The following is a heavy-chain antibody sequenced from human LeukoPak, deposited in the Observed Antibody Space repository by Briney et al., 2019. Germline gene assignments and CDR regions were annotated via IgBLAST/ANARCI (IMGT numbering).Heavy chain of an antibody. CDR1: GGYITSSSYY. CDR3: ARLVLLWFGEPFDAFDI. J-gene: IGHJ3*02. V-gene: IGHV4-39*01. Sequence: SETLSLTCTVSGGYITSSSYYWGWIRQPPGKGLEWIGSIYYSGSTYYNPSLKSRVTISVDTSKNQFSLKLSSVTAADTAVYYCARLVLLWFGEPFDAFDIWGQGTMVTVSS. CDR2: IYYSGST. D-gene: IGHD3-10*01.